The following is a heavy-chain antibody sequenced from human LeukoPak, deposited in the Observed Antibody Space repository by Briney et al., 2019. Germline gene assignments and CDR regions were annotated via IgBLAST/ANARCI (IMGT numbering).Heavy chain of an antibody. CDR2: ISGSGGST. CDR1: GFTFSCYA. Sequence: GGSLRLSCAASGFTFSCYAMSWVRQAPGKGLEWVSAISGSGGSTYYADSVKGRFTISRDNSKDTLYLQMNSLRAEDTAVYYCAKVPHYDFWSGFDYWGQGTLVTVSS. D-gene: IGHD3-3*01. J-gene: IGHJ4*02. CDR3: AKVPHYDFWSGFDY. V-gene: IGHV3-23*01.